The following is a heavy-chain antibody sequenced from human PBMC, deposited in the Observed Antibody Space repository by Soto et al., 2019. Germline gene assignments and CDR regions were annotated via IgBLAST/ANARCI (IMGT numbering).Heavy chain of an antibody. CDR3: AKVQAEGKDWSGYYTVDY. Sequence: HLGGSLRLSCAASGFTFSSYAMSWFRQAPGKGLEWVSAISGSGGSTYYADSVKGRFTISRDNSKNTLYLQMNSLRAEDTAVYYCAKVQAEGKDWSGYYTVDYWGQGTLVTVSS. D-gene: IGHD3-3*01. CDR2: ISGSGGST. J-gene: IGHJ4*02. CDR1: GFTFSSYA. V-gene: IGHV3-23*01.